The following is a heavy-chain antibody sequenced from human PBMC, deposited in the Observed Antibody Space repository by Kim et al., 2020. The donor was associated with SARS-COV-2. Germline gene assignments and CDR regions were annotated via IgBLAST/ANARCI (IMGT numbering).Heavy chain of an antibody. CDR1: GFTFSSYW. V-gene: IGHV3-7*01. CDR3: ARDGDLYSSGKDAFDI. J-gene: IGHJ3*02. CDR2: IKQDGNQK. Sequence: GGSLRLSCAASGFTFSSYWMTWVRQAPGKGLEWVANIKQDGNQKYYVDSVKGRFTISRENAKNALYLQMNSLRAEDTDVYYCARDGDLYSSGKDAFDIWGQGTMVTVSS. D-gene: IGHD6-19*01.